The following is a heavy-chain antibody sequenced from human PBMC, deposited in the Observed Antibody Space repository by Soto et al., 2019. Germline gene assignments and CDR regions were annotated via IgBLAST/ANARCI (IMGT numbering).Heavy chain of an antibody. J-gene: IGHJ4*02. CDR3: ARDVYGKFDY. Sequence: ASMKVSCKASGYTFTNYGFSWVRQAPGQGPEWMGWISPYDGNTNYAQKLQGRVTMTTDTSTSTAYMEVRSLRSDDTAVYYCARDVYGKFDYWGQGTLVTVSS. CDR2: ISPYDGNT. D-gene: IGHD4-17*01. V-gene: IGHV1-18*01. CDR1: GYTFTNYG.